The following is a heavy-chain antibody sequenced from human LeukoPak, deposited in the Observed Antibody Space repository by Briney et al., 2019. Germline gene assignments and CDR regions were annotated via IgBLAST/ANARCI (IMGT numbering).Heavy chain of an antibody. V-gene: IGHV4-30-4*01. J-gene: IGHJ4*02. Sequence: SETLSLTCTVSGDAINSGDYYWSWIRQTPGKGLEWIGYIYHAGSTYYNPSLKSRVNVSADTSKNQFSLKLSSVTAADTAVYFCVRLRSPANNVVVPARSLYWGQGTLVTVSS. CDR2: IYHAGST. D-gene: IGHD2-2*01. CDR1: GDAINSGDYY. CDR3: VRLRSPANNVVVPARSLY.